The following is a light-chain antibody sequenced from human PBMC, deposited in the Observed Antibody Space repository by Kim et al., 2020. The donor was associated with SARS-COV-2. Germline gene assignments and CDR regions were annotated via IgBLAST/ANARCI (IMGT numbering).Light chain of an antibody. J-gene: IGLJ3*02. CDR2: YDS. CDR3: EVWDTGSDHWV. V-gene: IGLV3-21*04. CDR1: DLGSKS. Sequence: SYELTQPPSVSVAPGKTARITCGGDDLGSKSVHWYQQKPGQAPVLVIFYDSDWPSGIPERLSGSHSGNTATLTISRVEAGDEADYYCEVWDTGSDHWVFG.